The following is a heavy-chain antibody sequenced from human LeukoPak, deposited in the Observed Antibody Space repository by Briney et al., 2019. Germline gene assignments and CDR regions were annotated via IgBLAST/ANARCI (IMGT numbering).Heavy chain of an antibody. V-gene: IGHV3-48*03. J-gene: IGHJ3*01. CDR3: ARDIDTGYVGDAFDV. Sequence: GGSLRLSCVASGFXFSNYEINWVRQAPGKGREWVSYISSLGTSIYYADSVKGRFTISKDNAKNSLYLQMNSLRAEDTAVYYCARDIDTGYVGDAFDVWGQGTKVIVSS. D-gene: IGHD5-12*01. CDR1: GFXFSNYE. CDR2: ISSLGTSI.